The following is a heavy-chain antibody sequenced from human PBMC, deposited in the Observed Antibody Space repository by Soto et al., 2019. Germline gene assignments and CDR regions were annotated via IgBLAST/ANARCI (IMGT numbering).Heavy chain of an antibody. V-gene: IGHV1-18*04. CDR3: AREAYCGGDCPEAEYCQH. CDR2: ISAYNGNT. CDR1: GYTFTSYG. Sequence: ASVKVSCKASGYTFTSYGISWVRQAPGQGLEWMGWISAYNGNTNYAQKLQGRVTMTTDTSTSTAYMELRSLRSDDTAVYYCAREAYCGGDCPEAEYCQHWGQGTLVTVSS. D-gene: IGHD2-21*02. J-gene: IGHJ1*01.